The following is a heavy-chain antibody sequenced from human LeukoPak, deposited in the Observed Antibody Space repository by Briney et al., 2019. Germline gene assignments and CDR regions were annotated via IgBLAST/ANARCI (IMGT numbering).Heavy chain of an antibody. CDR2: IIPIFGTA. CDR3: ARDGVGDGYTGAYFDY. V-gene: IGHV1-69*13. CDR1: GYTFSSYA. D-gene: IGHD5-24*01. Sequence: GASVKVSCKASGYTFSSYAISWVRQAPGQGLEWMVGIIPIFGTANYAQKFQGRVTITADESTSTAYMELSSLRSEDTAVYYCARDGVGDGYTGAYFDYWGQGTLVTVSS. J-gene: IGHJ4*02.